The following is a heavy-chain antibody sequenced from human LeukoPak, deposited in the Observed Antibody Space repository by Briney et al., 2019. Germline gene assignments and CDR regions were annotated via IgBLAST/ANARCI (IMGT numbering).Heavy chain of an antibody. CDR3: ARQAPLSRDSSGYYYYYYYMDV. CDR2: INHSGST. V-gene: IGHV4-34*01. CDR1: GGSFSGYY. J-gene: IGHJ6*03. Sequence: SETLSLTCAVYGGSFSGYYWSWIRQPPGKGLEWIGEINHSGSTNYNPSLKSRVTISVDTSKNQFSLKLSSVTAADTAVYYCARQAPLSRDSSGYYYYYYYMDVWGKGTTVTVSS. D-gene: IGHD3-22*01.